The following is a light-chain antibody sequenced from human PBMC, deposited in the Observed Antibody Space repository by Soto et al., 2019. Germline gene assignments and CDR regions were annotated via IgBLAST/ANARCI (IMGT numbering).Light chain of an antibody. Sequence: DIVMTQSPDSLAVSLGERATINCKSSQSVLYSSNNKNYLAWYQQKPGQPPKLLIYWASTRESGVPDRFSGSGSGTDFTFTISSRQDEDVAVYYCQQYNDWPRTFGQGTKLEIK. CDR1: QSVLYSSNNKNY. V-gene: IGKV4-1*01. J-gene: IGKJ2*01. CDR2: WAS. CDR3: QQYNDWPRT.